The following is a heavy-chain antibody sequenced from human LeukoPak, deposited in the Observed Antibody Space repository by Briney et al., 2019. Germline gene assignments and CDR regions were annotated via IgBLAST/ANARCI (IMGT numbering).Heavy chain of an antibody. CDR1: GGSFSGYY. D-gene: IGHD3-10*01. J-gene: IGHJ4*02. CDR3: ARVSGGGDIDY. CDR2: INHSGST. Sequence: SETLSLTCAVYGGSFSGYYWSWIRQPPGKGLEWIGEINHSGSTNYNPSLKSRVTISVDTSKNQFSLKLSSVTAADTAVYYCARVSGGGDIDYWGQGTLVTVSS. V-gene: IGHV4-34*01.